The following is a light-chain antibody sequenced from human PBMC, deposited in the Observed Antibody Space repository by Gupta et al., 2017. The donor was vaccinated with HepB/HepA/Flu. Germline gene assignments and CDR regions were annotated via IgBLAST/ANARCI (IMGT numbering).Light chain of an antibody. Sequence: SSALTQPPSVSVSPGQTASITCSGDTLGNKYASWYQQRPGQSPVVVICQDNKRPAGIPERFSGSNSGNTATLTISGTQAGDEDDYYCQAGDSSTVIFGGGTKLTVL. J-gene: IGLJ2*01. CDR2: QDN. CDR1: TLGNKY. V-gene: IGLV3-1*01. CDR3: QAGDSSTVI.